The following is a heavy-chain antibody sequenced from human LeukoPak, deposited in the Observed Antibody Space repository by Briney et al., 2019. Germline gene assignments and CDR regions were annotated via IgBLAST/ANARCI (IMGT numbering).Heavy chain of an antibody. CDR2: INSDGSST. V-gene: IGHV3-74*01. D-gene: IGHD2-21*02. Sequence: GGSLRLSCAASGFTFSSYWMHWVRQAPGKGLVWVSRINSDGSSTSYADSVKGRFTISRDNAKNTLYLQMNSLRAEDTAVYYCARSPPVTHNWFDPWGQGTLVTVSS. J-gene: IGHJ5*02. CDR1: GFTFSSYW. CDR3: ARSPPVTHNWFDP.